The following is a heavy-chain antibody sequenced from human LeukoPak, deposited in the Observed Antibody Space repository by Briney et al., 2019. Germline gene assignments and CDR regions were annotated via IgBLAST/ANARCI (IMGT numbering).Heavy chain of an antibody. D-gene: IGHD3-16*02. CDR3: ARDWYYDYVWGSYRSDDAFDI. CDR1: GYTFTSYD. CDR2: MNPNSGDT. Sequence: GASVKVSCKASGYTFTSYDINWVRQATGQGLEWMGWMNPNSGDTAYAQNFQGRVTMTRNTSLSTAYMELNSLRAEDTAVYYCARDWYYDYVWGSYRSDDAFDIWGQGTMVTVSS. V-gene: IGHV1-8*01. J-gene: IGHJ3*02.